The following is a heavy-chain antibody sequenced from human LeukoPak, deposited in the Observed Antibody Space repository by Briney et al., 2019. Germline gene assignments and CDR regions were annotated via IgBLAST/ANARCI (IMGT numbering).Heavy chain of an antibody. V-gene: IGHV3-23*01. CDR2: LSDSGASK. D-gene: IGHD4-17*01. CDR1: GFTFSSYA. Sequence: PGGSLRLSCAASGFTFSSYAMTWVRQAPGKGWEWVSALSDSGASKYYADSVKGRFTISRDNSKNTLYLQMNSLRADDTAVYYCASSPPTGITVSYFDYWGQGTLVTVSS. J-gene: IGHJ4*02. CDR3: ASSPPTGITVSYFDY.